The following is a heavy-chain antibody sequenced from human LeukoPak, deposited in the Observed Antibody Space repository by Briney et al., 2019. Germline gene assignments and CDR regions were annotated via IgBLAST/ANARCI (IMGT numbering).Heavy chain of an antibody. CDR3: AKYDSSGYYGPFDY. Sequence: GGSLRLSCAASGLTFSTSWMFWVRQAPGKGLEWVASIKPDSSERYYADSVRGRFTISRDNSKNTLYLQMNSLRAEDTAVYYCAKYDSSGYYGPFDYWGQGTLVTVSS. J-gene: IGHJ4*02. V-gene: IGHV3-7*01. CDR2: IKPDSSER. D-gene: IGHD3-22*01. CDR1: GLTFSTSW.